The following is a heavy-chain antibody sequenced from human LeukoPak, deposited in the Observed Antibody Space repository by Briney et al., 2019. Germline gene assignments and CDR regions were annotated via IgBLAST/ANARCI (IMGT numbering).Heavy chain of an antibody. CDR2: ISSNNNYI. D-gene: IGHD3-22*01. J-gene: IGHJ4*02. CDR1: GFTFSSYS. CDR3: ARDGGSYECDY. V-gene: IGHV3-21*01. Sequence: PGGSLRLSCVASGFTFSSYSMNWVRQAPGKGLEWVSSISSNNNYIYYADSVKGRFTISRDNAKNSLYLQMNSLRAEDTAVYYCARDGGSYECDYWGQGTLVTVSS.